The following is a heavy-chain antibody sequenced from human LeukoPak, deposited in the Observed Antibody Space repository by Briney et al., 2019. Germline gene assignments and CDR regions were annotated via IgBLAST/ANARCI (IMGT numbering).Heavy chain of an antibody. J-gene: IGHJ4*02. D-gene: IGHD2-2*01. CDR3: ARARDIVVVPAAPRVINYFDY. Sequence: SSETLSLTCTVSGGSISSGDYYWSWIRQPPGKGLEWIGYIYYSGSTNYNPSLKSRVTISVDTSKNQFSLKLSSVTAADTAVYYCARARDIVVVPAAPRVINYFDYWGQGTLVTVSS. V-gene: IGHV4-61*08. CDR2: IYYSGST. CDR1: GGSISSGDYY.